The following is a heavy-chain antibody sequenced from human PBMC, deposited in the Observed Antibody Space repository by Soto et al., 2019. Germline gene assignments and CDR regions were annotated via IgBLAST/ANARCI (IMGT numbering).Heavy chain of an antibody. J-gene: IGHJ4*02. CDR1: GYTFTSYG. Sequence: QVQLVQSGAEVKKPGASVKVSCKASGYTFTSYGISWVRQAPGQGLEWMGWISAYNGNTNYAQKLQRRITMTTDRSTSPAYMELRSLRSDDTAVDYCALSRCGDYRYDYWGQGRLVTVSS. D-gene: IGHD4-17*01. V-gene: IGHV1-18*01. CDR3: ALSRCGDYRYDY. CDR2: ISAYNGNT.